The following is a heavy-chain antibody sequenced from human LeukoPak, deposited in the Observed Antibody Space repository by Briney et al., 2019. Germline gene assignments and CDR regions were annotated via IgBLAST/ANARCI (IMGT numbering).Heavy chain of an antibody. CDR1: GGSISSSSYY. CDR2: IYYSGST. Sequence: ASETLSLTCTVSGGSISSSSYYWGWIRQPPGKGLEWIGSIYYSGSTYYNPSLKSRVTISVDTSKNQFSLKLSSVTAADTAVYYCARVLYEHGYNYYFDYWGQGTLVTVSS. J-gene: IGHJ4*02. V-gene: IGHV4-39*01. D-gene: IGHD5-24*01. CDR3: ARVLYEHGYNYYFDY.